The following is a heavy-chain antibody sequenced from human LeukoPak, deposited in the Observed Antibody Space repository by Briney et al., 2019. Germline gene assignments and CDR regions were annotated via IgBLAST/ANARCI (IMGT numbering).Heavy chain of an antibody. CDR1: GFNFDDYA. J-gene: IGHJ2*01. CDR2: INWKTGNG. CDR3: TRRAARWQFDL. V-gene: IGHV3-9*01. Sequence: GGSLRLSCAVSGFNFDDYAMHWVRQAPGRGLEWVSGINWKTGNGIYADSVKGRFTISRDNAKNSLYLQMSSLRAEDTALYYCTRRAARWQFDLWGRGTLLTVPS. D-gene: IGHD5-24*01.